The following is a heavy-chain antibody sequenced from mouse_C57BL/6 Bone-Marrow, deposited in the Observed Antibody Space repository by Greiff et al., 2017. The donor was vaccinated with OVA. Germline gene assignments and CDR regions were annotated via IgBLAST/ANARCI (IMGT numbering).Heavy chain of an antibody. Sequence: EVKLQESGPGLVKPSQSLSLTCSVTGYSITSGYYWNWIRQFPGNKLEWMGYISYDGSNNYNPSLKNRISITRDTSKNQFFLKLNSVTTEDTATYYCARSYYYGSSYVDYWGQGTTLTVSS. V-gene: IGHV3-6*01. CDR3: ARSYYYGSSYVDY. CDR2: ISYDGSN. D-gene: IGHD1-1*01. CDR1: GYSITSGYY. J-gene: IGHJ2*01.